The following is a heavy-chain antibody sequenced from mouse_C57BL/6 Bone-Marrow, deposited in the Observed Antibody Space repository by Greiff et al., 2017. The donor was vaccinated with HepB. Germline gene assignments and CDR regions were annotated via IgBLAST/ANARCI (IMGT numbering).Heavy chain of an antibody. CDR2: ISYDGSN. D-gene: IGHD1-1*01. CDR1: GYSITSGYY. V-gene: IGHV3-6*01. CDR3: ARDWSYYGSSYWYFDV. Sequence: EVKLVESGPGLVKPSQSLSLTCSVTGYSITSGYYWNWIRQFPGNKLEWMGYISYDGSNNYNPSLKNRISITRDTSKNQFFLKLNSVTTEDTATYYCARDWSYYGSSYWYFDVWGTGTTVTVSS. J-gene: IGHJ1*03.